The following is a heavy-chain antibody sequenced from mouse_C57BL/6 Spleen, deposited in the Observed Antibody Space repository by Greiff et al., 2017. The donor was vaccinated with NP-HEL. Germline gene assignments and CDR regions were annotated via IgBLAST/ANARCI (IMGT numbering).Heavy chain of an antibody. CDR1: GYTFTSYW. D-gene: IGHD4-1*01. CDR2: IDPSDSYT. V-gene: IGHV1-69*01. J-gene: IGHJ4*01. CDR3: ARLGRGNWGDY. Sequence: VKLQQPGAELVMPGASVKLSCKASGYTFTSYWMHWVKQRPGQGLEWIGEIDPSDSYTNYNQKFKGKSTLTVDKSSSTAYMQLSSLTSEDSAVYYCARLGRGNWGDYWGQGTSVTVSS.